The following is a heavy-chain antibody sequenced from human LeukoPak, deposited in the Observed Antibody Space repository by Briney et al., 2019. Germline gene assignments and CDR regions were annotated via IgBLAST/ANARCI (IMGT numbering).Heavy chain of an antibody. D-gene: IGHD6-19*01. CDR1: GGTFSSYA. Sequence: VASVKVSCKASGGTFSSYAISWVRQAPGQGLEWMGGIIPIFGTANYAQKFQGRVTITTDESTSTAYMELSSLRSEDTAVYYCARDRSGWDYYYYYYGMDVWGQGTTVTVSS. CDR2: IIPIFGTA. CDR3: ARDRSGWDYYYYYYGMDV. J-gene: IGHJ6*02. V-gene: IGHV1-69*05.